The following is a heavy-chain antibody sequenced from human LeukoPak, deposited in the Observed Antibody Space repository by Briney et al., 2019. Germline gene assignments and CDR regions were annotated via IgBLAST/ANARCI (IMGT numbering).Heavy chain of an antibody. J-gene: IGHJ4*02. D-gene: IGHD3-22*01. CDR3: VTRDDYDRGLNY. Sequence: ASVKVSCKASGYTFTSYGISWVRQAPGQGLEWMGWISAYNGNTNYAQKLQGRVTMTTDTSTSTAYRERRSLRSEDTAVYYCVTRDDYDRGLNYGGRGTRATVS. V-gene: IGHV1-18*01. CDR1: GYTFTSYG. CDR2: ISAYNGNT.